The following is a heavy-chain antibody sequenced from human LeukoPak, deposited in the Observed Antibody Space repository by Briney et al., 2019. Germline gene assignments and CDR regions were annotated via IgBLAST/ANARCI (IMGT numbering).Heavy chain of an antibody. V-gene: IGHV3-15*01. Sequence: PGGSLRLSCAASGFTFSNAWMSWVRQAPGKGLEWVGRIKSKTDGGTTDYAAPVKGRFTISRDDSKNTLYLQMNSLRAEDTAVYYCARDSFVGQYSGYGFVGAFDIWGQGTMVTVSS. CDR1: GFTFSNAW. J-gene: IGHJ3*02. D-gene: IGHD5-12*01. CDR3: ARDSFVGQYSGYGFVGAFDI. CDR2: IKSKTDGGTT.